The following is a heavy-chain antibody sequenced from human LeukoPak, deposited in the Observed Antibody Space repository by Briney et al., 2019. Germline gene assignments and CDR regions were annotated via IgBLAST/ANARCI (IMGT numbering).Heavy chain of an antibody. J-gene: IGHJ3*02. CDR1: GGSFSGYY. CDR3: ARSGIYVRGSANAFDI. CDR2: INHSGST. Sequence: SETLSLTCAVYGGSFSGYYWSWIRQPPGKGLEWIGEINHSGSTNYNPSLKSRVTISVDTSKNQFSLKLSSVTAADTAVYYCARSGIYVRGSANAFDIWGQGTMVTVSS. V-gene: IGHV4-34*01. D-gene: IGHD3-16*01.